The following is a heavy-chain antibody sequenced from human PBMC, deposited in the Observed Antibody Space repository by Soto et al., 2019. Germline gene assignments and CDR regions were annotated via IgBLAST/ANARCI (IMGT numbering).Heavy chain of an antibody. CDR2: IYYSGST. CDR3: ARLGASTSLLSFFDY. D-gene: IGHD2-2*01. CDR1: GGSISSSSYY. Sequence: SETLSLTCTVSGGSISSSSYYWGWIRQPPGKGLEWIGSIYYSGSTYYNPSLKSRVTISVDTSKNQFSLKLSSVTAADTAVYYCARLGASTSLLSFFDYWGQGTLVTVSS. J-gene: IGHJ4*02. V-gene: IGHV4-39*01.